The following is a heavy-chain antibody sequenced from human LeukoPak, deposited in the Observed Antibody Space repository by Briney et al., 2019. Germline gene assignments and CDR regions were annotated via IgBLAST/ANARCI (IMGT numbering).Heavy chain of an antibody. D-gene: IGHD5-12*01. CDR3: ARARGYSGYDLNY. CDR2: IYSGGST. V-gene: IGHV3-53*01. Sequence: GGSLRLSCAASGFTFSNAWMSWVRQAPGKGLEWVSVIYSGGSTYYADSVKGRFTISRDNSKNTLYLQMNSLRAEDTAVYYCARARGYSGYDLNYWGQGTLVTVSS. J-gene: IGHJ4*02. CDR1: GFTFSNAW.